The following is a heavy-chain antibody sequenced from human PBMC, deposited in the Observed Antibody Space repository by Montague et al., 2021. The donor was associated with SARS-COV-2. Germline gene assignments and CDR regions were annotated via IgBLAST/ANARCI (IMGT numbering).Heavy chain of an antibody. J-gene: IGHJ4*02. CDR3: ARGVDTGVVTVTGGFDS. D-gene: IGHD5-18*01. CDR2: IYRSGSP. CDR1: GGSISRGYYY. Sequence: TLSLTRTVSGGSISRGYYYWSWIRLPAGKGLEWIGRIYRSGSPNYXPSLESRVVLSVDTSRNQFSMKMTSVTAADTAMYYCARGVDTGVVTVTGGFDSWGQGTLAIVSA. V-gene: IGHV4-61*02.